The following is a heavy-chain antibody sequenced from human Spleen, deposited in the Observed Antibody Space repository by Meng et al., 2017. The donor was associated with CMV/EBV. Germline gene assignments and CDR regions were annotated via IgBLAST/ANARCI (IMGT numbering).Heavy chain of an antibody. J-gene: IGHJ6*02. D-gene: IGHD1-26*01. CDR2: IYYSGST. V-gene: IGHV4-59*01. CDR1: GGSISSYY. CDR3: ARRSGSYYYYGMDV. Sequence: SETLSLTCTVSGGSISSYYWSWIRQPPGKGLEWIGYIYYSGSTNYNPSLKSRVTISVDTSKNQFSLTLSSVTAADTAVYYCARRSGSYYYYGMDVWGQGTTVTVSS.